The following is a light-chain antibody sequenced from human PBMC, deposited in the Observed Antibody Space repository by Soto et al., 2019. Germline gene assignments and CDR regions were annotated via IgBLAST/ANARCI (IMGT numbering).Light chain of an antibody. Sequence: QSVLTQPASVSGSPGQSITISCTGTRSDIGAYNFVSWYQQHPGEAPKLILYDVNVRPSGVSNRFSGSKSGNTASLTISGRQAEDEADYYCTSWTTSTTMIFGGGTKVTVL. CDR1: RSDIGAYNF. CDR3: TSWTTSTTMI. V-gene: IGLV2-14*03. J-gene: IGLJ2*01. CDR2: DVN.